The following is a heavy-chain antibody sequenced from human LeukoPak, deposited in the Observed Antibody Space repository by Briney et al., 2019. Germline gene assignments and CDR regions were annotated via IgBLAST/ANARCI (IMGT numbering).Heavy chain of an antibody. J-gene: IGHJ6*02. CDR3: AAVSTRTYYYGLDV. D-gene: IGHD4-17*01. V-gene: IGHV3-53*01. CDR1: GFTVTNNY. CDR2: IFSNDNT. Sequence: GGSLRLSCAASGFTVTNNYMCWVRQAPGKGLEWVSVIFSNDNTYHADSVKGRFAISRDTSKNTLYLQMNSLRAEDTAVYYCAAVSTRTYYYGLDVWGQGTTVTVSS.